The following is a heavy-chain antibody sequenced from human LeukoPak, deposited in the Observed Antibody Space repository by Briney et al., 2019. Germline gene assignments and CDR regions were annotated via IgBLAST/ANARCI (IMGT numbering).Heavy chain of an antibody. J-gene: IGHJ4*02. Sequence: GGSLRLSCAASGFTFSSYAMHWVRQAPGKGLEWVAVISYDGSNKYYADSVKGRFTISRDNSKNTLYLQMNSLRAEDTAVYYCAKVGPMGAFDYWGQGTLVTVSS. CDR1: GFTFSSYA. CDR3: AKVGPMGAFDY. V-gene: IGHV3-30*04. CDR2: ISYDGSNK. D-gene: IGHD1-26*01.